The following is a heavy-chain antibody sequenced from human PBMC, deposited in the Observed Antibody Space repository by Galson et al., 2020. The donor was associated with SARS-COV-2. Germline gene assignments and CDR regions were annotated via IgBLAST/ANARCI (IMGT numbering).Heavy chain of an antibody. V-gene: IGHV5-51*01. CDR3: ARRGHGTTYDGMDV. D-gene: IGHD1-7*01. CDR1: GYNFITYW. Sequence: GESLKISCKASGYNFITYWIAWVRQMPGKGLELMGIIYPGDSDTRYSPSLQGQVTISVDKSISTAYLQWSSLKASDTAMYYCARRGHGTTYDGMDVWGQGTTVTVSS. J-gene: IGHJ6*02. CDR2: IYPGDSDT.